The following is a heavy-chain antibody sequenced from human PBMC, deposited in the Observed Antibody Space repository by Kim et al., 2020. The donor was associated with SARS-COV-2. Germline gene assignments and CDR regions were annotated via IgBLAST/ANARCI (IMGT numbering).Heavy chain of an antibody. CDR2: INTNTGNP. CDR3: ASGLVVVPAAIRYLYGMDV. D-gene: IGHD2-2*01. Sequence: ASVKVSCKASGYTFTTYAMNWVRQAPGQGLEWMGWINTNTGNPTYVQGFTGRFVFSLDTSVSTAYLQISSLKAEDTAVYSCASGLVVVPAAIRYLYGMDV. J-gene: IGHJ6*01. V-gene: IGHV7-4-1*02. CDR1: GYTFTTYA.